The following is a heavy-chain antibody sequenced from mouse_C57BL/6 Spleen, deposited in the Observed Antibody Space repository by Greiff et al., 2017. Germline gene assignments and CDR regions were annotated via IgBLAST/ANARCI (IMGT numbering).Heavy chain of an antibody. J-gene: IGHJ2*02. D-gene: IGHD1-1*01. CDR1: GYTFTSYW. V-gene: IGHV1-69*02. Sequence: QVQLQQPGAELVKPGASVKLSCKASGYTFTSYWMPWVKQRPGQGLEWIGEIDPTDSGTNYNQKFKNKATLTVDKSSSTAYMQLSSLTSEDSAVYYGARRGSSFRYSFDYWGQGTSVTVSS. CDR2: IDPTDSGT. CDR3: ARRGSSFRYSFDY.